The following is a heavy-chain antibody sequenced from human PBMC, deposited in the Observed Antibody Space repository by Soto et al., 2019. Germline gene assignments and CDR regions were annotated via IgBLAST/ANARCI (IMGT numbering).Heavy chain of an antibody. V-gene: IGHV3-33*06. CDR1: GFTFSSYG. CDR2: IWYDGSNK. J-gene: IGHJ4*02. CDR3: GKDEGRNYGARYFLPPGFDY. Sequence: QVQLVESGGGVVQPGRSLRLSCAASGFTFSSYGMHWVRQAPGKGLEWVAVIWYDGSNKYYADSVKGRFTISRVNSKNTLDLEMTSQRAEETDVYYCGKDEGRNYGARYFLPPGFDYWGQGTLVTVSS. D-gene: IGHD1-7*01.